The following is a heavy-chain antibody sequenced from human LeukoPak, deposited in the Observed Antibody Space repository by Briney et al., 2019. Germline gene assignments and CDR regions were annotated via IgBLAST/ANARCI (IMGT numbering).Heavy chain of an antibody. J-gene: IGHJ3*02. CDR2: IYYSGST. CDR1: GGSISSGDYY. CDR3: ARDGHTDAFDI. Sequence: PSETLFLTCTVSGGSISSGDYYWSWIRQPPGKGLEWIGYIYYSGSTYYSPSLKSRVTISVDTSKNQFSLKLSSVTAADTAVYYCARDGHTDAFDIWGQGTMVTVSS. V-gene: IGHV4-30-4*08.